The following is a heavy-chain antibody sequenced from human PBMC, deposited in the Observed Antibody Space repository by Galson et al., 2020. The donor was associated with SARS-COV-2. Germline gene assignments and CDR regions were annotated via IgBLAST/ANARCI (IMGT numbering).Heavy chain of an antibody. CDR1: GYTFTAAY. D-gene: IGHD5-12*01. CDR2: IHPNSGDT. CDR3: ANVEMATFPHAFDF. J-gene: IGHJ3*01. Sequence: GESLKISCKASGYTFTAAYLYWVRQAPGQGLEWLGWIHPNSGDTNYPQKFQGRVTLTSDTSINTAYMELSSLGFDDTAIYYCANVEMATFPHAFDFWGQGTLVSVSS. V-gene: IGHV1-2*02.